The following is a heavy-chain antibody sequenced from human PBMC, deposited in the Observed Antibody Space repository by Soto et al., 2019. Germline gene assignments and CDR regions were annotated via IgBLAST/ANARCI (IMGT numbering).Heavy chain of an antibody. CDR3: ARARSTAAGLFDY. Sequence: EVQLVESGGGLIQPGGSLRLSCAASGFTVSSNYMTWVRQAPGKGLEWVSAIYSGGSTYYADSVKGRFTISRDNSKNTLYLQMNSLRAEDTAEYYCARARSTAAGLFDYWGLGTLVTVSS. D-gene: IGHD6-13*01. CDR1: GFTVSSNY. J-gene: IGHJ4*02. V-gene: IGHV3-53*01. CDR2: IYSGGST.